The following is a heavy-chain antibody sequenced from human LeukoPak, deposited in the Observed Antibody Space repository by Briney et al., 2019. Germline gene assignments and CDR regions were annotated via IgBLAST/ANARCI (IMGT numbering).Heavy chain of an antibody. Sequence: PETLSLTCTVSGGSIWTSDYYWGCIRQFPGKGLEWIGTISDGGSTYYNPSLGSRVIISVDTSKNQFSLKLSSVTAADTAVYYCARKEDCSSTSCSYYFDYWGQGTLVTVSS. D-gene: IGHD2-2*01. CDR3: ARKEDCSSTSCSYYFDY. CDR2: ISDGGST. V-gene: IGHV4-39*01. J-gene: IGHJ4*02. CDR1: GGSIWTSDYY.